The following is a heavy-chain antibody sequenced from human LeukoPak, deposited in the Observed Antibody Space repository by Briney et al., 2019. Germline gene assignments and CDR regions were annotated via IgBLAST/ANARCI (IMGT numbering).Heavy chain of an antibody. CDR2: IYRSGST. V-gene: IGHV4-38-2*02. J-gene: IGHJ6*03. Sequence: SETLSLTCTVSGASISDYYWTWIRQPPGKGLEWIGSIYRSGSTYYNPSLQSRVTISVDTSKNQFSLKLSSVTAADSAVFYCAREPADYADDYYYFMDIWGKGTTVTVSS. CDR3: AREPADYADDYYYFMDI. D-gene: IGHD4-17*01. CDR1: GASISDYY.